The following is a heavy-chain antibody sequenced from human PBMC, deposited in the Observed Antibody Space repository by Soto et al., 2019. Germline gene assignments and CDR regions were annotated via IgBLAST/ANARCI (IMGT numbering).Heavy chain of an antibody. CDR3: VRDRLWAFDI. D-gene: IGHD2-21*01. V-gene: IGHV3-48*01. J-gene: IGHJ3*02. Sequence: GESLNTSFASPGFTFKNYSVHWVCQGPWKGLELVSYISACSTFIWYADSVKGRFTISRDNAKNSLYLQMDSLRVDDTALYYCVRDRLWAFDIWGQGTMVTVSS. CDR1: GFTFKNYS. CDR2: ISACSTFI.